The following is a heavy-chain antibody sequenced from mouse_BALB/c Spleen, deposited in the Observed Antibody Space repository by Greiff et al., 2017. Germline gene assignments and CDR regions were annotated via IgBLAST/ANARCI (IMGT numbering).Heavy chain of an antibody. J-gene: IGHJ2*01. V-gene: IGHV1-12*01. D-gene: IGHD1-1*01. CDR1: GYTFTSYN. Sequence: QVQLQQPGAELVKPGASVKMSCKASGYTFTSYNMHWVKQTPGQGLEWIGAIYPGNGDTSYNQKFKGKATLTADKSSSTAYMQLSSLTSEDSAVYYCARYVYGSRYFDYWGQGTTLTVAS. CDR2: IYPGNGDT. CDR3: ARYVYGSRYFDY.